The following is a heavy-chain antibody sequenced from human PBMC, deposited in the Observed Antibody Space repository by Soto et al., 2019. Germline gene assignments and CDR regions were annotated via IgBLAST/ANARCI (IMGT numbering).Heavy chain of an antibody. CDR1: GFTFSSYG. Sequence: QVQLVASGGGVVQPGRSLRLSCAASGFTFSSYGMHWVRQAPGKGLEWVAVISYDGSNKYYADSVKGRFTISRDNSKNTLYLQMNSLRAEDTAVYYCAKDQSDHYYYMDVWGKGTTVTVSS. J-gene: IGHJ6*03. V-gene: IGHV3-30*18. CDR3: AKDQSDHYYYMDV. CDR2: ISYDGSNK.